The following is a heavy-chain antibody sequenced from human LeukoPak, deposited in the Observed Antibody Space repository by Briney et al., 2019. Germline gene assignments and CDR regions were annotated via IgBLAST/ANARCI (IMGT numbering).Heavy chain of an antibody. D-gene: IGHD3-22*01. J-gene: IGHJ3*02. CDR2: IYYSGNT. Sequence: SETVSLTRTVSGGTIRSIHYHWARVRQPPGKGLEWIGNIYYSGNTYYNPSLKSRITISIDTAKSQFSLKLTSVTAADTAVYYCARLITMILVPDHRFDALNIWGQGTMVTVSS. V-gene: IGHV4-39*01. CDR3: ARLITMILVPDHRFDALNI. CDR1: GGTIRSIHYH.